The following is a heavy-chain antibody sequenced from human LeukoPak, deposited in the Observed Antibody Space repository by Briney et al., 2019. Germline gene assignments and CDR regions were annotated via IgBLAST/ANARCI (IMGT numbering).Heavy chain of an antibody. J-gene: IGHJ3*02. CDR3: AKVDTAMEDAFDI. D-gene: IGHD5-18*01. CDR2: ISGSGGST. Sequence: SGGSLRLSCAASGLTFSSYAMSWVRQAPGKGLEWVSAISGSGGSTYYADSVKGRFTISRDNSKNTLYLQMNSLRAEDTAVYYCAKVDTAMEDAFDIWGQGTMVTVSS. V-gene: IGHV3-23*01. CDR1: GLTFSSYA.